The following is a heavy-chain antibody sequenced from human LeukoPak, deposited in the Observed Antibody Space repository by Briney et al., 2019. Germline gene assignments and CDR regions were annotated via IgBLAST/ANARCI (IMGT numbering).Heavy chain of an antibody. V-gene: IGHV3-30*18. J-gene: IGHJ4*02. CDR1: RFTFSSYG. CDR3: AKDRDTAMVPLDY. CDR2: ISYDGSNK. Sequence: RAGGSLRLSCAASRFTFSSYGMHWVRQAPGKGLEWVAVISYDGSNKYYADSVKGRFTISRDNSKNTLYLQMNSLRAEDTAVYYCAKDRDTAMVPLDYWGQGTLVTVSS. D-gene: IGHD5-18*01.